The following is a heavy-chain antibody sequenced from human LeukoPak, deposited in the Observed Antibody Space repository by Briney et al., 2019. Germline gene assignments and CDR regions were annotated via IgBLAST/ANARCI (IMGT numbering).Heavy chain of an antibody. J-gene: IGHJ3*02. CDR2: ISPGGDIT. V-gene: IGHV3-23*01. CDR3: AKDLTILLWFGELLAPSDAFDI. CDR1: GFTFSNHG. D-gene: IGHD3-10*01. Sequence: PGGTLRLSCAASGFTFSNHGMNWVRQAPGKGLEWVSGISPGGDITYYADSVKGRFTISRDNSKNTLYLQMNSLRAEDTAVYYCAKDLTILLWFGELLAPSDAFDIWGQGTMVTVSS.